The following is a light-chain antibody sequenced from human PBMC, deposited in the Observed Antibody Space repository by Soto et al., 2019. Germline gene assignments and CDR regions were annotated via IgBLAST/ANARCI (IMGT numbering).Light chain of an antibody. Sequence: QSALTQPRSVSGSPGQSVTISCTGTSSDVGAYNYVSWYQQHPAKAPNLMIYDVSKRPSGVPDRFSGSKSGNTASLTISGLQAEDEGDYYCCSYTNSAHVFGTGTKVTDL. CDR1: SSDVGAYNY. J-gene: IGLJ1*01. V-gene: IGLV2-11*01. CDR3: CSYTNSAHV. CDR2: DVS.